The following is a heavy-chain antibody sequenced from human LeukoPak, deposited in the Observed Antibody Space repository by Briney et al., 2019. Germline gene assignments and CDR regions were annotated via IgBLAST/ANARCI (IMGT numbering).Heavy chain of an antibody. Sequence: PSETLSLTCTVSGGSISSYYWSWIRQPAGEGLEWIGRIYTGGSTNYNPSLKSRVTMSVDTSKNQFSLKLSSVTAADTAVYYCARDLVVPAAAYYYYYMDVWGKGTTVTVSS. CDR3: ARDLVVPAAAYYYYYMDV. V-gene: IGHV4-4*07. CDR1: GGSISSYY. D-gene: IGHD2-2*01. CDR2: IYTGGST. J-gene: IGHJ6*03.